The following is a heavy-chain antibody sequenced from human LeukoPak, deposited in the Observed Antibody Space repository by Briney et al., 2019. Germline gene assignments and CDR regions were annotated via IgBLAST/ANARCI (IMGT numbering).Heavy chain of an antibody. D-gene: IGHD3-9*01. CDR3: ARGGRYFDWYWLDP. CDR1: GGSISSYY. Sequence: KTSETLSLTCTVSGGSISSYYWSWIRQPPGKGLEWIGYIYYSGSTNYNPSLKSRVTISVDTSKNQISLKLSSVTAADTAVYYCARGGRYFDWYWLDPWGQGALVTVSS. CDR2: IYYSGST. V-gene: IGHV4-59*01. J-gene: IGHJ5*02.